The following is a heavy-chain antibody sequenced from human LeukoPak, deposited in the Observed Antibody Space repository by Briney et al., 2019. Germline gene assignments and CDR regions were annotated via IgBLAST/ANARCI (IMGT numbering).Heavy chain of an antibody. CDR2: IYYSGST. Sequence: PSQTLSLTCTVSGGSISSGGSYWSWIRQPPGKGLEWIGYIYYSGSTYYNPSLKSRVTISLDMSKNQFSLKLSSVTAADTAAYFCARDRGGYHVDYWGQGTLVTVSS. V-gene: IGHV4-30-4*08. CDR3: ARDRGGYHVDY. CDR1: GGSISSGGSY. J-gene: IGHJ4*02. D-gene: IGHD5-24*01.